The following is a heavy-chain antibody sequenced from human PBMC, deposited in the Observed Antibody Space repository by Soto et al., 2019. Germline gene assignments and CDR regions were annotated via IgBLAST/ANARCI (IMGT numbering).Heavy chain of an antibody. Sequence: VQLLESGGGLVQPGGSLRLSCAASGFTFSSYAMSWLRQAPGKGLEWVSAISGSGGSTYYADSVKGRFTISRDNSKNTLYLLMNSLRAEDTAVYYCATYRYDFWGGYWVINWFAPWGQGTLVTVSS. V-gene: IGHV3-23*01. CDR1: GFTFSSYA. J-gene: IGHJ5*02. CDR2: ISGSGGST. CDR3: ATYRYDFWGGYWVINWFAP. D-gene: IGHD3-3*01.